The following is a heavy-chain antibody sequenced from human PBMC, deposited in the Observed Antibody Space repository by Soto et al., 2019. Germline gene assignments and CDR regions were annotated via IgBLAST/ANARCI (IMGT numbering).Heavy chain of an antibody. V-gene: IGHV3-23*01. Sequence: TWVRQAPGKGLEWVSAISSSGSSTYYADSVKGRFTISRDNSKNTLYLQMNTLRAEDTAVYYCAGGTSSGYNYWGQGTLVTVSS. CDR3: AGGTSSGYNY. D-gene: IGHD3-22*01. CDR2: ISSSGSST. J-gene: IGHJ4*02.